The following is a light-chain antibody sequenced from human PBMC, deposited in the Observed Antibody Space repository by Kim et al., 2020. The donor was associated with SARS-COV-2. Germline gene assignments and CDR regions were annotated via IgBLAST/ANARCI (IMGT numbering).Light chain of an antibody. Sequence: ASVGDRVNISCRASERINNDLNWYQQIPGKAPKVLIYAASSLQSGVPSRFSGSGSGTDFTLTISSLQPEDFATYFCQQSYTTPRTFGPGTKVDIK. CDR1: ERINND. J-gene: IGKJ3*01. CDR3: QQSYTTPRT. V-gene: IGKV1-39*01. CDR2: AAS.